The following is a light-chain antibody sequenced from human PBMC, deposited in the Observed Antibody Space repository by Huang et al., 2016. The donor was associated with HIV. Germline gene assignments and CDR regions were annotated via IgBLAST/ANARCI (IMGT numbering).Light chain of an antibody. CDR3: QQYDNWPPMYT. V-gene: IGKV3-15*01. CDR1: QNISSN. J-gene: IGKJ2*01. CDR2: GAF. Sequence: DIVLTQSPATLSLSPGERATLSCRASQNISSNLAWYQQKPGQAPRLLIYGAFTRAAGFPARFSGSGSETECTLTISSLESEDFAVYYCQQYDNWPPMYTFGQGTKLEIK.